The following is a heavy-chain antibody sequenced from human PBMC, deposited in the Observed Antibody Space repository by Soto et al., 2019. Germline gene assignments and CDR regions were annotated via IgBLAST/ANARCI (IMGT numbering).Heavy chain of an antibody. CDR1: GYTFTRYG. D-gene: IGHD2-8*01. CDR2: ISGYNGDT. J-gene: IGHJ6*02. Sequence: QGHLVQSGAEVKKPGASVKVSCKASGYTFTRYGISWVRQAPGQGLEWMGWISGYNGDTNYAQNLQCRVTXTXXXSXXTAYMELRNLTSDDTAGYYCAKNGQPPYYYYGLDVWGQGTTVTVSS. V-gene: IGHV1-18*01. CDR3: AKNGQPPYYYYGLDV.